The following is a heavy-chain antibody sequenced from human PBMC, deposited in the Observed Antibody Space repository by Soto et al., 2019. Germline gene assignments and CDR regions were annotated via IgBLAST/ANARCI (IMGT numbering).Heavy chain of an antibody. D-gene: IGHD6-19*01. CDR1: GFTFSDYA. V-gene: IGHV3-30*18. J-gene: IGHJ4*02. CDR3: AKGGRQWLVTSDFIY. Sequence: VQLVESGGGVVQPGRSLRLSCAASGFTFSDYAMHWVRQAPGKGLEWVAVVSHDGRNTHYADSVKGRFTISRDSSKNTVSLEMTSLRAEDTAVYSCAKGGRQWLVTSDFIYWGQGSLVTVSS. CDR2: VSHDGRNT.